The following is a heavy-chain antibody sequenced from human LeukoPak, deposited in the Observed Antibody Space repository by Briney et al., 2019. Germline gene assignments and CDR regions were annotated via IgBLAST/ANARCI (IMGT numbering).Heavy chain of an antibody. CDR1: GFTFSSYS. J-gene: IGHJ4*02. CDR2: ISSSSSYI. D-gene: IGHD1-1*01. CDR3: ARVRRNWNDGALDY. Sequence: PGGSLRLSCAASGFTFSSYSMNWVRQAPGKGLEWVSSISSSSSYIHYADSVKGRFTISRDNAKNSLYLQMNSVRAEDTAVYYCARVRRNWNDGALDYWGQGTLVTVSS. V-gene: IGHV3-21*01.